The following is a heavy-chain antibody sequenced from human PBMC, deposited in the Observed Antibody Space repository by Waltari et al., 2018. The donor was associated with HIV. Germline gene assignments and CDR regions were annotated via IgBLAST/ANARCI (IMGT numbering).Heavy chain of an antibody. CDR1: GYAISSSSYY. CDR3: ARVGGICSSSSCPGHQYYDGMDV. J-gene: IGHJ6*02. Sequence: QVLLQDSAPGLVKPSETLSLTCTVPGYAISSSSYYWGWIRKPPGKGLEWSGTIYYSGSTYTNPTLKSRITISIDTSKNQFSLKLSSVTAADTALYYCARVGGICSSSSCPGHQYYDGMDVWGQGPRSPS. CDR2: IYYSGST. D-gene: IGHD2-2*01. V-gene: IGHV4-39*07.